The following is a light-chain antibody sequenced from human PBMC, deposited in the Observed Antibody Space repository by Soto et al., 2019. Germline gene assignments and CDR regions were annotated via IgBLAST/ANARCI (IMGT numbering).Light chain of an antibody. V-gene: IGKV1-39*01. CDR1: QDIRKY. CDR2: AAS. J-gene: IGKJ1*01. CDR3: QQSYSTTWT. Sequence: DIQMTQSPASLSAAVGDRVTITCQASQDIRKYLNWYQQKPGKAPKLLIYAASSLQSGVPSRFSGSGSETDFTLTISSLQPEDFATYSCQQSYSTTWTFGQGTKVDIK.